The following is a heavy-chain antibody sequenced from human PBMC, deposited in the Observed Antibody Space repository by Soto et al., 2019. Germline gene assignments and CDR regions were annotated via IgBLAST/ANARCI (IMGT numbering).Heavy chain of an antibody. D-gene: IGHD3-3*01. CDR1: GGTFSSYA. J-gene: IGHJ6*03. V-gene: IGHV1-69*05. Sequence: SVKVSCKASGGTFSSYAISWVRQAPGQGLEWMGGIIPIFGTANYAQKFQGRVTMTTDTSTSTAYMELSSLRSEDTAVYYCARGINNGATYYDFWSGYYYYYYYMDVWGKGTTVTVS. CDR3: ARGINNGATYYDFWSGYYYYYYYMDV. CDR2: IIPIFGTA.